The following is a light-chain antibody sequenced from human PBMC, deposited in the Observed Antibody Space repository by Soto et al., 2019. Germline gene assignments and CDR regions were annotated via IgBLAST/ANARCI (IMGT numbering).Light chain of an antibody. CDR3: VLYMGSGIWV. Sequence: QTVVTQEPSFSVSPGRTVTLTCGLSSGSVSISYYPSWYQQTPGQAPRTLIYSTNTRSSGVPDRFSGSILGNKAALTITGAQEDDESDYYCVLYMGSGIWVFGGGPKLTVL. CDR2: STN. CDR1: SGSVSISYY. V-gene: IGLV8-61*01. J-gene: IGLJ3*02.